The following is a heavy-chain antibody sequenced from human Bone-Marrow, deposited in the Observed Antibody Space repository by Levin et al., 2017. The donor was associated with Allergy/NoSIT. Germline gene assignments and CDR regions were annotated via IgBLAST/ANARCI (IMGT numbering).Heavy chain of an antibody. D-gene: IGHD3-9*01. J-gene: IGHJ5*02. CDR1: GFMFSRDA. CDR3: AKSPTLTGYYEWFDP. Sequence: GGSLRLSCAASGFMFSRDAMHWVRQSPGKGLEWVAMISFDEATRKYADSVKGRFTISRDNSNNTLFLQMDSLSAEDTAIYYCAKSPTLTGYYEWFDPWGQGTLVTVSS. V-gene: IGHV3-30-3*02. CDR2: ISFDEATR.